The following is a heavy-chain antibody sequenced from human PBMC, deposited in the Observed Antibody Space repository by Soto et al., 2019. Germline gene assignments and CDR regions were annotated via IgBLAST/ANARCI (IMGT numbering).Heavy chain of an antibody. D-gene: IGHD2-2*01. CDR3: AKVGANGVVPAAQHYFDD. J-gene: IGHJ4*02. V-gene: IGHV3-30*18. Sequence: QVQLVESGGGVVQPGRSLRLSCAASGFTFSSYGMHWVRPAPGKGLEWVAVISYDGSNKYYADSVKGRFTISRDNSKNTLYLQMNSLRAEDTAVYYCAKVGANGVVPAAQHYFDDWGQGTLVTVSS. CDR1: GFTFSSYG. CDR2: ISYDGSNK.